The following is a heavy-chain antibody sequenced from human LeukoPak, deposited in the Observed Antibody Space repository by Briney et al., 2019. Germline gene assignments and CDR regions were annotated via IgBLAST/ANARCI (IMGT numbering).Heavy chain of an antibody. CDR3: ARESIAAAEGSHWFDP. CDR1: GGSISTYY. J-gene: IGHJ5*02. V-gene: IGHV4-59*01. Sequence: PSETLSLTCTVSGGSISTYYWSWIRQPPGKGLEWIGYIYYSGSTNYNPSLKSRVTISVDTSKNQFSLKLTSVTAADTAVYYCARESIAAAEGSHWFDPWGQGTLVTVSS. D-gene: IGHD6-13*01. CDR2: IYYSGST.